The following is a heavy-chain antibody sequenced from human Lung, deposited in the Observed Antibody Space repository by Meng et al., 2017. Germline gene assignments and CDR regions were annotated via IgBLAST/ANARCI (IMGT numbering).Heavy chain of an antibody. CDR3: TNDRLNH. Sequence: VLVGGSWGGMAPPVASSRLDRPSVGLTTTDHLEYWGRQGPSKGMVCVSRINRDGTKTTCTTSVKGGFTISRDNAKNPLYLHMNKLRAEDTAFYYCTNDRLNHWGQGALVTVSS. CDR1: GLTTTDHL. V-gene: IGHV3-74*01. J-gene: IGHJ1*01. CDR2: INRDGTKT. D-gene: IGHD1-1*01.